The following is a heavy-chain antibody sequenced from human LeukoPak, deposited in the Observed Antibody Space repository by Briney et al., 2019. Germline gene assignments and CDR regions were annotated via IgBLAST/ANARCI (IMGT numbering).Heavy chain of an antibody. D-gene: IGHD1-1*01. V-gene: IGHV4-39*01. J-gene: IGHJ4*02. CDR1: GGSISGSSPY. CDR2: ISYSGST. CDR3: ARHTSGTMFSY. Sequence: SETLSLTCTVSGGSISGSSPYWGWIRQPPGKGLEWVGTISYSGSTFYSPSLRGRITISVDTSRKQCSLNLSSVTATDTAVYYCARHTSGTMFSYWGQGTLVTVSS.